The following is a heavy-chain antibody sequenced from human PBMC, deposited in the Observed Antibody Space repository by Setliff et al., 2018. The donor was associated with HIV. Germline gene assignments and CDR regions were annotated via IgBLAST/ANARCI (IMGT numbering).Heavy chain of an antibody. V-gene: IGHV4-59*11. Sequence: KTSETLSLTCTVSGGSIGSHYWSWIRQPPGKGLEWIGFISYSGSPNSNPSLKSRVTISVDTSKNQFSLKLSSVTAADTAVYYCARGFLSIFGVVSYFDYWGQGTLVTVSS. D-gene: IGHD3-3*01. J-gene: IGHJ4*02. CDR2: ISYSGSP. CDR1: GGSIGSHY. CDR3: ARGFLSIFGVVSYFDY.